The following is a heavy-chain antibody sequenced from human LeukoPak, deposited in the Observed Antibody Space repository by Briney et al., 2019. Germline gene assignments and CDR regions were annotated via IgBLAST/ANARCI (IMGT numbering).Heavy chain of an antibody. J-gene: IGHJ1*01. CDR1: GYTFTTHG. CDR2: ISPDSGNT. CDR3: ARGDYGDSPEYFQH. V-gene: IGHV1-18*01. Sequence: ASVKVSCKASGYTFTTHGITWVRQAPGQGLEWMGWISPDSGNTNCAQNLQDRITMTTDTSTTTAYMELSSLRSEDTAVYYCARGDYGDSPEYFQHWGQGTLVTVSS. D-gene: IGHD4-17*01.